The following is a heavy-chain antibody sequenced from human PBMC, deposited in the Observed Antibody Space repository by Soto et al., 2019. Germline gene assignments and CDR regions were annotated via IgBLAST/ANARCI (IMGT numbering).Heavy chain of an antibody. Sequence: SETLSLTYTVSGGSISSYYWSWIRQPPGKGLEWIGYIYYSGSTNYNPSLKSRVTISVDTSKNQFSLKLSSVTAADTAVYYCAATLDCSGGSCYFDYWGQGTLVTVSS. V-gene: IGHV4-59*01. J-gene: IGHJ4*02. D-gene: IGHD2-15*01. CDR3: AATLDCSGGSCYFDY. CDR1: GGSISSYY. CDR2: IYYSGST.